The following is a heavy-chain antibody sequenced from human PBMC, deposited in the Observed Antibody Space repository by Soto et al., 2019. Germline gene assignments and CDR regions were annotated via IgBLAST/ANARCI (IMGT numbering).Heavy chain of an antibody. CDR1: GFTFSSYW. CDR3: ASSPHKDSRPDY. J-gene: IGHJ4*02. D-gene: IGHD3-22*01. Sequence: VQLVESGGGLVQPGGSLRLSCAASGFTFSSYWMSWVRQAPGRGLEWMANIKYDGSEKYYVDSVKGRLTISRDNAKNSLYLQMNSLRAEDTAVYYCASSPHKDSRPDYWGQGTLVTVSS. V-gene: IGHV3-7*03. CDR2: IKYDGSEK.